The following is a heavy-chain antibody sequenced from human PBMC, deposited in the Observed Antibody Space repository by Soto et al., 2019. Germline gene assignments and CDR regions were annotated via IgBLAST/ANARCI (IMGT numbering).Heavy chain of an antibody. CDR3: VRGAGLNFDD. V-gene: IGHV3-20*04. CDR2: VNWNGGST. Sequence: EVLLVESGGGVLLPGGSLRLSCAASGFTFDDYGMSWARQATGKGLEWVSGVNWNGGSTGYADSVKGRFTISRDNVKNSLYLIVNRLKAGEKVLSYRVRGAGLNFDDRCEGGQVAVSS. CDR1: GFTFDDYG. J-gene: IGHJ4*02.